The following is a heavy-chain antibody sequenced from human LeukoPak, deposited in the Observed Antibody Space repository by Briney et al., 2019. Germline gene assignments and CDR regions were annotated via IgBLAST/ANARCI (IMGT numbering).Heavy chain of an antibody. D-gene: IGHD2-2*02. CDR3: ARVGRYCSSTSCYIAY. CDR2: INPNSGGT. V-gene: IGHV1-2*02. J-gene: IGHJ4*02. Sequence: ASVKVSCKASGYTFTGYYMHWVRQAPEQGLEWMGWINPNSGGTNYAQKFQGRVTMTRDTSISTAYMKLSRLRSDDTAVYYCARVGRYCSSTSCYIAYWGQGTLVTVSS. CDR1: GYTFTGYY.